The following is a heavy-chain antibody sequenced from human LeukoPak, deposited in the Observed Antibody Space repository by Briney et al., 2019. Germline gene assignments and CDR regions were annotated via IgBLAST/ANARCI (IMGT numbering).Heavy chain of an antibody. D-gene: IGHD2-2*02. J-gene: IGHJ4*02. CDR2: ISSSSSYT. Sequence: GGSLRLSCAASGFTFSDYYMSWIRQAPGKGLEWVSYISSSSSYTNYADSVKGRFTISRDNAKNSLYLQMNSLRAEDTAVYYCAREPPFGPAAISFDYWGQGTLVTVSS. CDR1: GFTFSDYY. CDR3: AREPPFGPAAISFDY. V-gene: IGHV3-11*05.